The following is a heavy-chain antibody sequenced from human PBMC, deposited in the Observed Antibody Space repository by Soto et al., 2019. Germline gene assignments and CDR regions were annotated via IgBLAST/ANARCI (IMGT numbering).Heavy chain of an antibody. J-gene: IGHJ4*02. Sequence: GGSLRLSCAASGFTFSSYGMHWVRQAPGKGLEWVAVIWYDGSNKYYADSVKGRFTISRDNSKNTLYLQMNSLRAEDTAVYYCARGGGYSSSRAPPRGLYYFDYWGQGTLVTVSS. CDR2: IWYDGSNK. V-gene: IGHV3-33*01. CDR1: GFTFSSYG. D-gene: IGHD6-13*01. CDR3: ARGGGYSSSRAPPRGLYYFDY.